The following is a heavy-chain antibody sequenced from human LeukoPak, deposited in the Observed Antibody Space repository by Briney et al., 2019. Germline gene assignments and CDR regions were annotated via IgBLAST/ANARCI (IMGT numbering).Heavy chain of an antibody. CDR3: AGQHYYDSNGFDY. Sequence: PGGSLRLSCAASGFTFSSYGMHWVRQAPGKGLEWVSYISSSGSTIYYADSVKGRFTISRDNAKNSLYLQMNSLRAEDTAVYYCAGQHYYDSNGFDYWGQGTLVTVSS. J-gene: IGHJ4*02. D-gene: IGHD3-22*01. CDR2: ISSSGSTI. V-gene: IGHV3-48*04. CDR1: GFTFSSYG.